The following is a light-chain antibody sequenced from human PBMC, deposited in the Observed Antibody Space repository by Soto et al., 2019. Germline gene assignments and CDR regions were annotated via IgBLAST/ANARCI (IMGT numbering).Light chain of an antibody. Sequence: DMEMTQSPSSLSASVGDRVTITCRASQSISNYVNWYQHKPGKVPKLLIYAASSLLSGVPTRFSGCRPWTDFTLTNTSLQPEDVATYYCQHSYGTPLTFGGGTKIEIK. CDR2: AAS. CDR3: QHSYGTPLT. CDR1: QSISNY. V-gene: IGKV1-39*01. J-gene: IGKJ4*01.